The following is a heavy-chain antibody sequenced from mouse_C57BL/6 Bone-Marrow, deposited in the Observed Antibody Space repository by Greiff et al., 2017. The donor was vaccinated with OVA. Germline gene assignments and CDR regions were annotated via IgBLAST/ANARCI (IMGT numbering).Heavy chain of an antibody. CDR1: GYTFTDHT. D-gene: IGHD1-1*01. CDR2: IYPRDGST. J-gene: IGHJ2*01. Sequence: VKLQESDAELVKPGASVKISCKVSGYTFTDHTIHWMKQRPEQGLEWIGYIYPRDGSTNYNGKFKGKATLTADKSSSTAYMQLSSLTSEDSAVYFCARDGSPYFDYWGQGTTLTVSS. V-gene: IGHV1-78*01. CDR3: ARDGSPYFDY.